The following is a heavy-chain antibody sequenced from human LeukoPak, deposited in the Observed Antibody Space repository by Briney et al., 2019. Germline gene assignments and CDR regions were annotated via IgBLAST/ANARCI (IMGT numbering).Heavy chain of an antibody. J-gene: IGHJ5*02. V-gene: IGHV3-23*01. CDR1: GFTFSSYA. Sequence: GGSLILSCAASGFTFSSYAMSWVRQAPGKGLEWVSAISGSGTSAYYADSVKGRFTISRDNSKNTLYVQMNSLRVEDTAVYYCAKDKGFDPWGQGTLVTVSS. CDR2: ISGSGTSA. CDR3: AKDKGFDP.